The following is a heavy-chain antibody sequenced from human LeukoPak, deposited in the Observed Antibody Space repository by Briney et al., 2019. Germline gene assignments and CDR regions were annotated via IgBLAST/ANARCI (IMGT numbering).Heavy chain of an antibody. CDR1: GFTFSSYA. D-gene: IGHD2-21*02. J-gene: IGHJ5*02. V-gene: IGHV3-30-3*01. CDR3: ARDFARGVTTFVLHT. Sequence: GGSLRLSCAASGFTFSSYAMHWVRQAPGKGLEWVAVISYDGSNKYYADSVKGRFTISRDNSKNTLYLQMNSLRAEDTAVYYCARDFARGVTTFVLHTWGRGIPVAVSS. CDR2: ISYDGSNK.